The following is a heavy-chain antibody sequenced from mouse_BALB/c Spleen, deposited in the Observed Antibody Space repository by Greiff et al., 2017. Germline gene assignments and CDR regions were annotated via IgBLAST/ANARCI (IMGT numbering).Heavy chain of an antibody. V-gene: IGHV5-6-3*01. J-gene: IGHJ2*01. Sequence: EVILVESGGGLVQPGGSLKLSCAASGFTFSSYGMSWVRQTPDKRLELVATINSNGGSTYYPDSVKGRFTISRDNAKNTLYLQMSSLKSEDTAMYYCARDYYGPDYWGQGTTLTVSS. D-gene: IGHD2-1*01. CDR2: INSNGGST. CDR3: ARDYYGPDY. CDR1: GFTFSSYG.